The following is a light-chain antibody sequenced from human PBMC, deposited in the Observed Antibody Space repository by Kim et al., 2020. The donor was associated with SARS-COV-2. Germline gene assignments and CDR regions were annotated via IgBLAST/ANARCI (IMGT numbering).Light chain of an antibody. CDR3: HQSSELPHP. J-gene: IGKJ2*01. V-gene: IGKV6-21*02. CDR1: QDIGEN. CDR2: FAS. Sequence: EIVLTQSPEFQSVAPKEKVTFTCRASQDIGENLHWYQQKADGIQKVHIRFASQSISRGPSRFSGSGSGTDFTFTISSLEPEDVATYYCHQSSELPHPFGQGTKLEIK.